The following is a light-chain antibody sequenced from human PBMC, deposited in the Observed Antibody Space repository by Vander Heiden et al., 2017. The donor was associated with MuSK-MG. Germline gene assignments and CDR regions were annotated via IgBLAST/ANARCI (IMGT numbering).Light chain of an antibody. CDR3: QQSDSTPRT. J-gene: IGKJ1*01. Sequence: DIQMTQSPSSLSASVGDRVTITCRASQSISSYLNWYQQKLGKAPNLLIYAASSLQSGVPSRFSGSRSGTDFTLTISSRQPEDFATYYCQQSDSTPRTFGQGTKVEIK. V-gene: IGKV1-39*01. CDR1: QSISSY. CDR2: AAS.